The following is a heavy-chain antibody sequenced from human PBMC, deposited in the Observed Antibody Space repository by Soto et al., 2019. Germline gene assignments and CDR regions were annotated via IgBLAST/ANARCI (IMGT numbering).Heavy chain of an antibody. CDR1: GFAFSSYA. D-gene: IGHD4-4*01. J-gene: IGHJ6*03. CDR3: ARSMRTTVTTVSYYYYMDV. Sequence: PGGSLRLSCAASGFAFSSYAMHWVRQAPGKGLEYVSAISSNGGSTYYANSVKGRFTISRDNSKNTLYLQMGSLRAEDMAVYYCARSMRTTVTTVSYYYYMDVWGKGTTVTVSS. V-gene: IGHV3-64*01. CDR2: ISSNGGST.